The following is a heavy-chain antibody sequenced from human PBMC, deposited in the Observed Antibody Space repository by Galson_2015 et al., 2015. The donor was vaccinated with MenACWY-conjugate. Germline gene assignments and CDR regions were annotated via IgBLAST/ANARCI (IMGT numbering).Heavy chain of an antibody. J-gene: IGHJ4*02. CDR2: TYHRSKTYH. Sequence: CAISGDSVSSNSASWHWIRQSPSRGLEWLGRTYHRSKTYHDYAISLRSRITINADTSKNQVSLQLNSVSPEDTAVYFCTREASYSGWPTYDYWGQGIQVTVFS. V-gene: IGHV6-1*01. CDR3: TREASYSGWPTYDY. D-gene: IGHD6-19*01. CDR1: GDSVSSNSAS.